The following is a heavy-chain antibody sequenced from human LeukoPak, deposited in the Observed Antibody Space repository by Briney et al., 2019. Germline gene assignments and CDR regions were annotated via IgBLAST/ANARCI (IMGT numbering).Heavy chain of an antibody. V-gene: IGHV4-39*01. CDR1: GGSISSPSYY. CDR3: ARNIAVAGRGDYMDV. Sequence: SETLSLTRTVSGGSISSPSYYWGWIRQPPGKGLEWIATIYYSGSTYYNPSLKSRVTISGDTSKNQFSLKLSSVTAADTAVYYCARNIAVAGRGDYMDVWGKGTTVTISS. CDR2: IYYSGST. J-gene: IGHJ6*03. D-gene: IGHD6-19*01.